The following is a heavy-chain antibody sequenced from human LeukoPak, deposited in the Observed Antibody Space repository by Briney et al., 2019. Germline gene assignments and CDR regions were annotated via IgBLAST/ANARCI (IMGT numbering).Heavy chain of an antibody. CDR1: GFTFNNYA. Sequence: PGGSLRLSCAASGFTFNNYAMSWARQAPGRGLEWVSTISGSGDSTYYADSVKGRFTISRDNSKNTLYLQMNSLRPEDTAVYYCPKGCASTGCYTSEHWGQGTLVTVSS. V-gene: IGHV3-23*01. CDR2: ISGSGDST. D-gene: IGHD2-2*02. J-gene: IGHJ4*02. CDR3: PKGCASTGCYTSEH.